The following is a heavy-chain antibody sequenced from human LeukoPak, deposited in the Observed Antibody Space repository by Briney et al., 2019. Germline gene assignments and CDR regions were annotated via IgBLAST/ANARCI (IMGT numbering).Heavy chain of an antibody. J-gene: IGHJ5*02. CDR3: ARGWGSTSSNYFDP. D-gene: IGHD2-2*01. CDR2: INHSGST. Sequence: PSETLSLTCAVYGGSFSGYYWSWIRQPPGKGLEWIGEINHSGSTNYNPSLKSRVTISIDTSKNQFSLKMNSVTAADTAVYYCARGWGSTSSNYFDPWGQGTLVTVSS. CDR1: GGSFSGYY. V-gene: IGHV4-34*01.